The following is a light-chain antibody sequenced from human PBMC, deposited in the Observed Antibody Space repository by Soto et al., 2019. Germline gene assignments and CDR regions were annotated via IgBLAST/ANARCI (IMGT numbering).Light chain of an antibody. V-gene: IGKV3-11*01. J-gene: IGKJ2*01. CDR2: DAS. Sequence: EIVLTQSPATLSLSPGERATLSCRASQRVSSYLAWYQQKPGQAPRLLIYDASNRATGIPARFSGSGSGTDFTLTISSLEPEDFAVYYCQQRSNWPMYTVGQGTKLEIK. CDR3: QQRSNWPMYT. CDR1: QRVSSY.